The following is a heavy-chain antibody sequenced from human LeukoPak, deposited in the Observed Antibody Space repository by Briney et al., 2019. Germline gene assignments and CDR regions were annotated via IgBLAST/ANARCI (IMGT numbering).Heavy chain of an antibody. CDR3: ARYSVQWLVLDY. CDR1: GFTFSSYA. J-gene: IGHJ4*02. D-gene: IGHD6-19*01. Sequence: PGGSLRLSCAASGFTFSSYAMHWVRQAPGKGLEWVAVISYDGSNKYYADSVKGRFTISRDNSKNTLYLQMNSLRAEDTAVYYCARYSVQWLVLDYWGQGTLVTVSS. V-gene: IGHV3-30-3*01. CDR2: ISYDGSNK.